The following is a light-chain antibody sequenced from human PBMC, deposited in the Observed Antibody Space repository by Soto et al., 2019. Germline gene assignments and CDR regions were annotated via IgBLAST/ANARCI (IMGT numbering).Light chain of an antibody. CDR3: AAWDDSLSGWM. J-gene: IGLJ3*02. CDR1: YSNIGTHT. CDR2: NDN. V-gene: IGLV1-44*01. Sequence: QSVLTQPPSASGTPGQRVTISCSGSYSNIGTHTVNWYQQLPGTAPKVLIYNDNQRPSGVPDRFSDSKSGTSASLAISGPQSEDEADYYCAAWDDSLSGWMFGGGTKVTVL.